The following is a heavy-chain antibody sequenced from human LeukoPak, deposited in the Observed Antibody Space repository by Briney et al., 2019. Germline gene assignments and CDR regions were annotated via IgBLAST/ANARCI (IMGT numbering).Heavy chain of an antibody. CDR2: IYHSGST. D-gene: IGHD2-15*01. CDR1: GGSISSSNW. J-gene: IGHJ5*02. CDR3: AREESARRIHALHP. Sequence: NSSGTLSLTCAVSGGSISSSNWWSWVRQPPGKGLEWIGEIYHSGSTNYNPSLKSRVTISVDKSKNQFSLKLSSVTAADTAVYYCAREESARRIHALHPWGQGTLVTVSA. V-gene: IGHV4-4*02.